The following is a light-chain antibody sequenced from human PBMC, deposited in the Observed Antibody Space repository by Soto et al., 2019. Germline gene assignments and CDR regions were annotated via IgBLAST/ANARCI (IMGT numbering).Light chain of an antibody. J-gene: IGLJ1*01. V-gene: IGLV2-14*01. CDR2: EVT. CDR1: SSDVGGYDY. CDR3: SSYTSSSTYV. Sequence: QSALTQPASVSGSPGQSITISCTGTSSDVGGYDYVSWYQLHPGKAPKLMIYEVTNRPSGVSYRFSGSKSGNTASLTISGLPAEDEADYYCSSYTSSSTYVFGTGTKLTVL.